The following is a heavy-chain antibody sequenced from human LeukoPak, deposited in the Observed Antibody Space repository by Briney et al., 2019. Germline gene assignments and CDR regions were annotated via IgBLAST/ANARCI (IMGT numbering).Heavy chain of an antibody. D-gene: IGHD4-17*01. V-gene: IGHV3-23*01. CDR1: GFTFSSYA. CDR2: ISGSGGST. J-gene: IGHJ4*02. Sequence: GGSLRLSCAASGFTFSSYAMSWVRQAPGKGLEWVSAISGSGGSTYYADSVKGRFTISRDNSKNTLYLQMNSLRAKDTAVYYCAKDPTAGDYLRWGQGTLVTVSS. CDR3: AKDPTAGDYLR.